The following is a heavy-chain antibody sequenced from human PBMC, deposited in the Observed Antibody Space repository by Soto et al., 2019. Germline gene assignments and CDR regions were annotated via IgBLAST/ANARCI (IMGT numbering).Heavy chain of an antibody. Sequence: VQLLESGGGLVQPGGSLRLSCAASGFTFSSYAMSWVRQAPGKGLEWVSAISGSGGSTYYADSVKGRFTISRDNSKNTLYLQMNSLRAEDTVVYYCAKRYWVASGAFDIWGQGTMVTVSS. CDR3: AKRYWVASGAFDI. D-gene: IGHD2-8*02. V-gene: IGHV3-23*01. CDR1: GFTFSSYA. CDR2: ISGSGGST. J-gene: IGHJ3*02.